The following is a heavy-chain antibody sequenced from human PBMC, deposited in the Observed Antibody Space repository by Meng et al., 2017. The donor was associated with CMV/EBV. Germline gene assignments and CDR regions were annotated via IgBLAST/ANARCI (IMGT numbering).Heavy chain of an antibody. CDR3: AREGALAYFDY. J-gene: IGHJ4*02. CDR1: GYTFTGYY. CDR2: INPNSGGT. D-gene: IGHD5-12*01. V-gene: IGHV1-2*02. Sequence: QVQLVQCGAEVKKPGASVKVSCKASGYTFTGYYMHWVRQAPGQGLEWMGWINPNSGGTNYAQKFQGRVTITADESTSTAYMELSSLRSEDTAVYYCAREGALAYFDYWGQGTLVTVSS.